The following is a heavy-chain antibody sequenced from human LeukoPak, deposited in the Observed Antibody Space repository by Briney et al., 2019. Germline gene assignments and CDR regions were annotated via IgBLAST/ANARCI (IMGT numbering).Heavy chain of an antibody. CDR3: ARDVIVGVVAANDI. CDR2: IYSSGST. Sequence: SETLSLTCTVSGGSISGYYWSWIRQPPGKGLEWIGYIYSSGSTNYNPSLKSRVTISVDTSKNQFSLELCSVTAADPAVYYCARDVIVGVVAANDIWGQGTMVTVSS. J-gene: IGHJ3*02. CDR1: GGSISGYY. V-gene: IGHV4-59*01. D-gene: IGHD2-15*01.